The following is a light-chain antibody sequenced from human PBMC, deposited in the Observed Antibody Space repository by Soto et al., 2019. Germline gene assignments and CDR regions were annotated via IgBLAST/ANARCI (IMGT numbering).Light chain of an antibody. CDR2: RND. V-gene: IGLV1-47*01. CDR1: SSNIGSNY. J-gene: IGLJ2*01. Sequence: QSVLTQPPSTSGTPGQGVTISCSGSSSNIGSNYVYWYQQLPGTAPKVLIYRNDQRPSGVPDRFSGSKSGTSASLAISGLLSEDEADYYCAAWDDNLNGVVFGGGTKLTVL. CDR3: AAWDDNLNGVV.